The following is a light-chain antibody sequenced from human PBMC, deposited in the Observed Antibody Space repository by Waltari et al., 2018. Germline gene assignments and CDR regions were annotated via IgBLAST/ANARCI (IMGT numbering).Light chain of an antibody. J-gene: IGLJ2*01. CDR1: STAVGAYNS. Sequence: QSALTQPRPVSGSPGQSVAISCTGTSTAVGAYNSVSWYQQHPGKAPKLIIFDVTKRPSGVPDRFSGSKSAYTASLTISRLQVDDEADYYCCSYAGDFTMLFGGGTKLTVL. CDR2: DVT. V-gene: IGLV2-11*01. CDR3: CSYAGDFTML.